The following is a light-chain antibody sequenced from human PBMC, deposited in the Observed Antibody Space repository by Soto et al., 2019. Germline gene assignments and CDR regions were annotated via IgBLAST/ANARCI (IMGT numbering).Light chain of an antibody. CDR2: ETD. Sequence: EIVLTQSPGTLSLSPGERATLSCRASQSLTSDYLSWYQQRPGQPPRLLIYETDRRATDVPDRFRGSGSGTDFTLTITRLEPEDFAVYFCQQYGRSLWTFGQGTKVEIK. CDR1: QSLTSDY. J-gene: IGKJ1*01. V-gene: IGKV3-20*01. CDR3: QQYGRSLWT.